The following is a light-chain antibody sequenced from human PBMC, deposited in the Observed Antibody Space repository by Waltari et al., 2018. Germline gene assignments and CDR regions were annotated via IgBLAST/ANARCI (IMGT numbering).Light chain of an antibody. Sequence: DIQMTQSPSSLSASVVDSVTITCRASQSISSYLNWYQQKPGKAPKLLIYAASSFQSGVPSRFSGSGSGTDFSLTISSLQPEDFATYYCQQSYSTPLTFGGGTKVEIK. CDR2: AAS. J-gene: IGKJ4*01. CDR1: QSISSY. V-gene: IGKV1-39*01. CDR3: QQSYSTPLT.